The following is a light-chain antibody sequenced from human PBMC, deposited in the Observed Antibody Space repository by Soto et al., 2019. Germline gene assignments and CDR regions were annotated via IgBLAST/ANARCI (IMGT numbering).Light chain of an antibody. CDR1: SSNIGAGYD. V-gene: IGLV1-40*01. CDR3: QSYDNSLSGYV. J-gene: IGLJ1*01. Sequence: QSVLTQPPSVSGALGQRVTISCTGSSSNIGAGYDLHWYQQLPGTAPKLLIYDDNNRPSGVPDRFSGSRSGTSASLAITGLQAEDEADYYCQSYDNSLSGYVFGTGTKLTVL. CDR2: DDN.